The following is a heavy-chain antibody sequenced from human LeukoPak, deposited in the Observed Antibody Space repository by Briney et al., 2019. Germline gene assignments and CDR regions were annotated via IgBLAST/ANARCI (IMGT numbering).Heavy chain of an antibody. D-gene: IGHD3-22*01. CDR1: GYTFTSYG. V-gene: IGHV1-18*01. CDR2: ISAYNGNT. Sequence: ASVKVSCKASGYTFTSYGISWVRQAPGQGLEWMGWISAYNGNTNYAQKLQGRVIMTTDTSTSTAYMELRSLRSDDTAVYYCARDSRYYYDSSVPFDYWGQGTLVTVSS. CDR3: ARDSRYYYDSSVPFDY. J-gene: IGHJ4*02.